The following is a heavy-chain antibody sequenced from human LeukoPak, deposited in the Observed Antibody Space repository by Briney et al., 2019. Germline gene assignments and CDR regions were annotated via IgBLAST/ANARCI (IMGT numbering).Heavy chain of an antibody. CDR3: ARGVTYYDILTGYWGYYYYMDV. V-gene: IGHV4-59*01. CDR2: IYYSWST. D-gene: IGHD3-9*01. CDR1: GGSISSYY. Sequence: SSETLSLTCTVSGGSISSYYWSWIRQTPGKGLEWIGYIYYSWSTNYNPSLKSRVTISLDTSKNQFSLKLSSVTAADTAVYYCARGVTYYDILTGYWGYYYYMDVWGKGTTVTIS. J-gene: IGHJ6*03.